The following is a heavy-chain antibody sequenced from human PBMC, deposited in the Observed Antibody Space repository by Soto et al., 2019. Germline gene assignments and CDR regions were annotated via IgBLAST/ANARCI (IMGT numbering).Heavy chain of an antibody. Sequence: GGSLRLSCAASGFTFSDYYMSWIRQAPGKGLEWVSYISSSGSTIYYADSVKGRFTISRDNAKNSLYLQMNSLRAEDTAVYYCATSEILGYCSGGSCYSGLCYWGQGTLVTVSS. CDR1: GFTFSDYY. CDR2: ISSSGSTI. V-gene: IGHV3-11*01. CDR3: ATSEILGYCSGGSCYSGLCY. J-gene: IGHJ4*02. D-gene: IGHD2-15*01.